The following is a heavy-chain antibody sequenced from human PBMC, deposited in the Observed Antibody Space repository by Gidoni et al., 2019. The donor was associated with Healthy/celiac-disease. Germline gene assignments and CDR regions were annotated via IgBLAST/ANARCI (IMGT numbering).Heavy chain of an antibody. J-gene: IGHJ4*02. Sequence: QVQLVESGGGVVQPGRSLRLSCAASGFTFSSYGLHWVRQAPGMGLEWVAVISYDGSNKYYADSVKGRFTISRDNSKNTLYLQMNSLRAEDTAVYYCAKERSGGYCSSTSCKRPWSSSSWLDYWGQGTLVTVSS. CDR2: ISYDGSNK. CDR1: GFTFSSYG. CDR3: AKERSGGYCSSTSCKRPWSSSSWLDY. V-gene: IGHV3-30*18. D-gene: IGHD2-2*01.